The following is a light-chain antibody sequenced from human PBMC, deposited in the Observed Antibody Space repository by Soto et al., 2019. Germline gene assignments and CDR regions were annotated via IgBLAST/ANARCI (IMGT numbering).Light chain of an antibody. CDR3: QQSDNSPQT. Sequence: ISQSLSSLSAPAADAVTITCRASQTIMTYLNWYQLKPGKPPRLLIYAASSLQSGVPSRFSGSGSGTDFTLTISSLQPEDFATYTCQQSDNSPQTFGRGTKVDI. V-gene: IGKV1-39*01. CDR1: QTIMTY. CDR2: AAS. J-gene: IGKJ1*01.